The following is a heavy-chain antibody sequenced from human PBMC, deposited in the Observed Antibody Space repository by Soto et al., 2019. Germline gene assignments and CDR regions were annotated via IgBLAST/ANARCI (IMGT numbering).Heavy chain of an antibody. CDR1: GGSISSGGYY. V-gene: IGHV4-31*03. CDR2: IYYSGST. D-gene: IGHD6-19*01. J-gene: IGHJ4*02. Sequence: SETLSLTCTVSGGSISSGGYYWSWIRQNPGKGLEWIGYIYYSGSTYYNPSLKSRVTISVDTSKNQFSLKLSSVTAADTAVYYCASSVIGYSSGWYVYWGQGTLVTVSS. CDR3: ASSVIGYSSGWYVY.